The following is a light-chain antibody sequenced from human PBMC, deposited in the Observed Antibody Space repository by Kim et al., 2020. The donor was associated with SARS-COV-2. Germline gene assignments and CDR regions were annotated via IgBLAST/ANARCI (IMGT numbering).Light chain of an antibody. J-gene: IGLJ1*01. Sequence: SVFPGQTASITCSGDKLGDNYASLYQQKSGQSPVLVIYQDNKRPTGIPEPFSGSNSGNTATLTISGTQAMDEADYYCQAWDSSTYVFGPGTKVTVL. CDR1: KLGDNY. CDR3: QAWDSSTYV. V-gene: IGLV3-1*01. CDR2: QDN.